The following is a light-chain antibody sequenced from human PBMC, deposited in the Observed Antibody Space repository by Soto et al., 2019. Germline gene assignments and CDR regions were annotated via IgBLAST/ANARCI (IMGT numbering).Light chain of an antibody. Sequence: EIVTTQSPGTLSLSPGERATLSCRASQSVSSSYLAWYQQKPGQPPRLLIYGASSRATGIPDRFSGSGSGTDFTLTISRLEPEDFAVFYCQHYDSLPITFGQGTRLEI. CDR1: QSVSSSY. CDR2: GAS. V-gene: IGKV3-20*01. CDR3: QHYDSLPIT. J-gene: IGKJ5*01.